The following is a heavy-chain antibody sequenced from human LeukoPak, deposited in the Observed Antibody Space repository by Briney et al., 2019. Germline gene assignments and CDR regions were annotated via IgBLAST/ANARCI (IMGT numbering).Heavy chain of an antibody. Sequence: GGSLRLSCAASGFTFSSYAMSWVRQAPGKGLEWVSSISSSSSYIYYADSVKGRFTISRDNAKNSLYLQMNSLRAEDTAVYYCARARDTAMAPHVHWGQGTLVTVSS. D-gene: IGHD5-18*01. CDR1: GFTFSSYA. CDR2: ISSSSSYI. V-gene: IGHV3-21*01. CDR3: ARARDTAMAPHVH. J-gene: IGHJ4*02.